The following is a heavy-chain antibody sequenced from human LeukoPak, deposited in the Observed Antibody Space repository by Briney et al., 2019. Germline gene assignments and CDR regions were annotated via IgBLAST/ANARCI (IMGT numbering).Heavy chain of an antibody. D-gene: IGHD2-21*02. V-gene: IGHV1-46*03. CDR1: GYTFTSYY. Sequence: ASVKVSCKASGYTFTSYYMYWVRQAPGQGLEWMGIISPSGGSTSYAQKFQGRVTMTRDTSTSTVYMELSSLRSEDTAVYYCARVGGGDTWNYWGQGTLVTVSS. J-gene: IGHJ4*02. CDR3: ARVGGGDTWNY. CDR2: ISPSGGST.